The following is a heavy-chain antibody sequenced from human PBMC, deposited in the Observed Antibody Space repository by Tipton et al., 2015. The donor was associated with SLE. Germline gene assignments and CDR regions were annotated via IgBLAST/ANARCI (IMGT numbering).Heavy chain of an antibody. J-gene: IGHJ4*02. CDR2: VHTSGST. CDR1: GDSIGSGSYY. Sequence: TLSLTCTVSGDSIGSGSYYWIWIRQPAGKGLEWIGRVHTSGSTNYNPSLKSRVSISVDTSKKQFSLRLTSVTAADTAVYYCARQWAQGWSGTYFDSWGQGTRVTVSS. CDR3: ARQWAQGWSGTYFDS. D-gene: IGHD3-3*01. V-gene: IGHV4-61*02.